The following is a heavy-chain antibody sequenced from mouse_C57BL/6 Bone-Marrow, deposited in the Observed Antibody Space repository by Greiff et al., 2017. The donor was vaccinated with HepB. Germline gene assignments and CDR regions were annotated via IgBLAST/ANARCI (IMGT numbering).Heavy chain of an antibody. CDR3: ARWPHYYGNGY. D-gene: IGHD1-1*01. CDR2: INPGRGGT. J-gene: IGHJ2*01. V-gene: IGHV1-54*01. CDR1: GYAFTNYL. Sequence: VQVVESGAELVRPGTSVKVSCKASGYAFTNYLIEWVKQRPGQGLEWIGVINPGRGGTNYNEKFKGKATLTADKSSSTAYMQLSSLTSEDSAVYFCARWPHYYGNGYWGQGTTLTVSS.